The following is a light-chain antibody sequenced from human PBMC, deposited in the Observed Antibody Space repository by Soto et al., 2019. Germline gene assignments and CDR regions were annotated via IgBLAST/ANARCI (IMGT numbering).Light chain of an antibody. J-gene: IGKJ4*01. Sequence: EIVLTQSPGTLSLSPGERATLSCRASQSVSSSYLAWYQQKPGQAPRLLIYGASSRATGIPDRFSGSGSGTDFTLTISRLEPEDFAVYYCQQYGSSGARVQQAHLTFGGGTKVDIK. CDR2: GAS. CDR3: QQYGSSGARVQQAHLT. CDR1: QSVSSSY. V-gene: IGKV3-20*01.